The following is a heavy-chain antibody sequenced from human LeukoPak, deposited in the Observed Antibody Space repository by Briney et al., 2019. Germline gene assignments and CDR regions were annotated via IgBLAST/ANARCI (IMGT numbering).Heavy chain of an antibody. D-gene: IGHD6-19*01. CDR2: ISSSGSTI. Sequence: PGGSLRLSCAASGFTFSSYEMNWVRQAPGKGLEGVSYISSSGSTIYYADSVKGRFTISRDNAKNSLYLQMNSLIAEDAAVYYCARDMGSSGSPGGVDYWGQGTLVTVSS. CDR1: GFTFSSYE. CDR3: ARDMGSSGSPGGVDY. V-gene: IGHV3-48*03. J-gene: IGHJ4*02.